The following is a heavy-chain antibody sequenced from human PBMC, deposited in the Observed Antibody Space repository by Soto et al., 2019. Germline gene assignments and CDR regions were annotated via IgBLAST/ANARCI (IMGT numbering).Heavy chain of an antibody. CDR3: AREDFVLAVHDAFDL. J-gene: IGHJ3*01. Sequence: QVQLQESGPGLVKPSQTLSLTCTVSGGSVSSGAYYWNWIRQHPGKGLEWLGYIYDSETAYYNPSLKSRLTISMDTFKNQFSLKVTSVTPADTAVYYCAREDFVLAVHDAFDLWGQATMVTVSS. CDR2: IYDSETA. V-gene: IGHV4-31*03. CDR1: GGSVSSGAYY. D-gene: IGHD2-8*02.